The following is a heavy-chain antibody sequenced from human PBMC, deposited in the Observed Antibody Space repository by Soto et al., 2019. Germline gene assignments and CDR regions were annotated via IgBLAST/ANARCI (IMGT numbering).Heavy chain of an antibody. Sequence: QVQLVQSGAEVKMPGASVKVTCKASGHSFTRPSDYMHWVRQAPGQGLEWVGIINLSDGSTSYAHWSQRRFTMTRHMPTSIVPRDLSSLRSDDPAIFYCMDDRAGATADSWGQGTLVTLSS. V-gene: IGHV1-46*01. J-gene: IGHJ5*01. CDR1: GHSFTRPSDY. CDR3: MDDRAGATADS. CDR2: INLSDGST. D-gene: IGHD3-10*01.